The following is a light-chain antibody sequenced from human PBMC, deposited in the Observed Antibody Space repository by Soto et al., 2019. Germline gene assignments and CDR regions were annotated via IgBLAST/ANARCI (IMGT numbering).Light chain of an antibody. CDR1: QSVSSY. V-gene: IGKV3-11*01. Sequence: VLTQSPGTLSLSPGERATLSCRASQSVSSYLVWYQQKPGQAPRLLIYDASNRATGVPARFSGGGSGTDFTLTISSLEPEDFAVYYCQQRSNWPWTFGQGTKVDIK. CDR3: QQRSNWPWT. J-gene: IGKJ1*01. CDR2: DAS.